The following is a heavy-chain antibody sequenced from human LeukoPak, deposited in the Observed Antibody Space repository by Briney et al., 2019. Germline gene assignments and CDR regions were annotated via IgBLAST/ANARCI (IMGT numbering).Heavy chain of an antibody. CDR1: GFAFSSYG. Sequence: GGSLRLSCAASGFAFSSYGMHWVRQAPGKGLEWVAVISYDGSNKYYADSVKGRFTISRDNSKNTLYLQMNSLRAEDTAVYYCARAPYYYDSSGRPPRSDYWGQGTLVTVSS. CDR2: ISYDGSNK. J-gene: IGHJ4*02. D-gene: IGHD3-22*01. CDR3: ARAPYYYDSSGRPPRSDY. V-gene: IGHV3-30*19.